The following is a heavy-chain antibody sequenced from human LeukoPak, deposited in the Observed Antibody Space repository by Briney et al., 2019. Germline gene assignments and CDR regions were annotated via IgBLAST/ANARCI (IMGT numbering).Heavy chain of an antibody. Sequence: GASVKVSCKASSYTFTSYGISWVRQAPGQGLEWMGWISAYNGNTNYAQKLQGRVTMTTDTSTSTAYMELRSLRSDDTAVYYCARHDGYCSGGSCYGYSDYWGQGTLVTVSS. CDR1: SYTFTSYG. V-gene: IGHV1-18*01. CDR3: ARHDGYCSGGSCYGYSDY. J-gene: IGHJ4*02. CDR2: ISAYNGNT. D-gene: IGHD2-15*01.